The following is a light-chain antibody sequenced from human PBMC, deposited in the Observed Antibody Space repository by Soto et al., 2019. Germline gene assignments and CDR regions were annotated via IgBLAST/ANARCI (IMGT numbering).Light chain of an antibody. Sequence: QSALTQPASVSGSPGQSITISCTGTSSDVGGYNYVSWYQQHPGKAPKLMIYDVSNRPSGVSNRFSGSKSGNTASLTISGHQAEDEADYYCSSYTSSSPLVVFGGGTKLTVL. V-gene: IGLV2-14*01. CDR3: SSYTSSSPLVV. CDR1: SSDVGGYNY. CDR2: DVS. J-gene: IGLJ2*01.